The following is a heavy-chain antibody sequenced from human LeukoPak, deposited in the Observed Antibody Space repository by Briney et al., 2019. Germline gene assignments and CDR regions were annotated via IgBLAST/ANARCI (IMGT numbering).Heavy chain of an antibody. CDR2: IKQDGSEK. Sequence: PGGSLRLSCAAYGFALSSNWMTWVRQAPGKGLEWVANIKQDGSEKHYVDSVKGRFTISRDNAKNSVFLQMNSLRVEDTAIYYCARKGFYMDVWGKGTTVTISS. CDR1: GFALSSNW. J-gene: IGHJ6*03. V-gene: IGHV3-7*01. CDR3: ARKGFYMDV.